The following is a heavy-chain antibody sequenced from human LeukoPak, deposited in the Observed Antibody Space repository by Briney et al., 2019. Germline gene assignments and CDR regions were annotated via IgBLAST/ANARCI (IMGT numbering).Heavy chain of an antibody. J-gene: IGHJ4*02. Sequence: SETLSLTCAVYGGSFSGYYWSWIRQPPGKGLEWIGEINHSGTNNYNPSLKSRVTISVDTSKNQFSLKLSSVTAADTAVYYCARGYSGSYLYWGQGPLVTVTS. D-gene: IGHD1-26*01. CDR3: ARGYSGSYLY. V-gene: IGHV4-34*01. CDR2: INHSGTN. CDR1: GGSFSGYY.